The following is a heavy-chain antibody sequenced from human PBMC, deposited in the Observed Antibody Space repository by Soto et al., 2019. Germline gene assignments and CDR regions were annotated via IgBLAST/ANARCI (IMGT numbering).Heavy chain of an antibody. Sequence: ASVKVSCKVSGYTLTELSMHWVRQAPGKGLEWMGGFDPEDAEIIYAQKFQGRVTMTEDTSTDTAYMELSSLRSEDTAIYHCAAVYFYNSSDFRQSWGQGTLVTVSS. V-gene: IGHV1-24*01. CDR1: GYTLTELS. J-gene: IGHJ5*02. CDR3: AAVYFYNSSDFRQS. CDR2: FDPEDAEI. D-gene: IGHD3-22*01.